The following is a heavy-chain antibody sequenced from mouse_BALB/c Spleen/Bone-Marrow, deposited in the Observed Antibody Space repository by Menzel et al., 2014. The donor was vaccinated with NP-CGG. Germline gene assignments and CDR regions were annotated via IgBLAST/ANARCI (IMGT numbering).Heavy chain of an antibody. Sequence: QVQLQQSEAERVKPGASVKLSCKASGYSFTTYYMYWVKRRPGQGLEGIEEINPSNGGTNFIERFKNNATRTVDNSSSTAYTQLSSLTSEDSAVYYCTRSNYGYWYFDVWGAGTTVTVSS. CDR2: INPSNGGT. J-gene: IGHJ1*01. CDR1: GYSFTTYY. V-gene: IGHV1S81*02. D-gene: IGHD1-1*01. CDR3: TRSNYGYWYFDV.